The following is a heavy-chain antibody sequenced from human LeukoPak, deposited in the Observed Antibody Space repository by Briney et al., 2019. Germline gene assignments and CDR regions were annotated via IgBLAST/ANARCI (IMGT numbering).Heavy chain of an antibody. CDR1: GGSISSYY. CDR3: ARGGIVGAKLGAFDI. V-gene: IGHV4-59*04. Sequence: SETLSLTRTVSGGSISSYYWSWIRQSPGKGLEWIGYISHSGSTYYNPSLKSRVTMSVDRSKNQFSLRLSSVTAADTAVYYCARGGIVGAKLGAFDIWGQGTMVTVSS. CDR2: ISHSGST. D-gene: IGHD1-26*01. J-gene: IGHJ3*02.